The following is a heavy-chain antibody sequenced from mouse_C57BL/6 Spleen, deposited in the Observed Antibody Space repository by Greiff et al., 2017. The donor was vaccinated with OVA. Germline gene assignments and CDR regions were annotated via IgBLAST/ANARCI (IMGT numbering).Heavy chain of an antibody. Sequence: VQLQQPGAELVKPGASVKMSCKASGYTFTSYWIPWVKQRPGQGLEWIGGIYPGSGSTNYNEKFKSKATLTVDTSSSTAYMQLSSLTSEDSAVYYGATGDYGYSYGYFDVWGTGTTVTVSS. V-gene: IGHV1-55*01. D-gene: IGHD1-1*01. J-gene: IGHJ1*03. CDR2: IYPGSGST. CDR1: GYTFTSYW. CDR3: ATGDYGYSYGYFDV.